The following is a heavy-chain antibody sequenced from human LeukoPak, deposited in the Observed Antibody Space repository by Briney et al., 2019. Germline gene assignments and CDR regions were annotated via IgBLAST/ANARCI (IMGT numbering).Heavy chain of an antibody. V-gene: IGHV1-46*01. CDR3: ARVALPNYYDSSGHFDY. D-gene: IGHD3-22*01. CDR1: GYTFTSYY. Sequence: ASVKVSCKASGYTFTSYYMHWVRQAPGQGLEWVGMINPSGGSTSYAQKFQGRVTMTRDTSTSTVYMELSSLRSEDTALYYCARVALPNYYDSSGHFDYWGQGTLVTVSS. J-gene: IGHJ4*02. CDR2: INPSGGST.